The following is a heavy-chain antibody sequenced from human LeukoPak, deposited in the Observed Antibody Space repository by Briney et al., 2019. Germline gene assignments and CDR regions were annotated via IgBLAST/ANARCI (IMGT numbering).Heavy chain of an antibody. D-gene: IGHD6-19*01. CDR2: IIPSLGIA. J-gene: IGHJ5*02. V-gene: IGHV1-69*04. CDR1: GATFSSYA. CDR3: ARESGIAVAGTFLGWFDP. Sequence: GSSVKVSCKASGATFSSYAISWVRQAPGQGLEWMGRIIPSLGIANYAQKFQGRVTITADKSTSTAYMELSSLRSEDTAVYYCARESGIAVAGTFLGWFDPWGQGTLVTVSS.